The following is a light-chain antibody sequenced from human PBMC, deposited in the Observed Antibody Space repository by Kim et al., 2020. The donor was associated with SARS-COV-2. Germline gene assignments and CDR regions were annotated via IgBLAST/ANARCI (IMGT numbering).Light chain of an antibody. CDR1: QSVSTY. CDR2: GAF. CDR3: QQYHTSPYN. V-gene: IGKV3-20*01. Sequence: SLSPGRRDTLTCRAGQSVSTYLAWYQQKPGQSPRLLIYGAFNRAPGIPDRFSGSESGTDFTLTISGLEPEDFAVYYCQQYHTSPYNFGPGTKLEI. J-gene: IGKJ2*01.